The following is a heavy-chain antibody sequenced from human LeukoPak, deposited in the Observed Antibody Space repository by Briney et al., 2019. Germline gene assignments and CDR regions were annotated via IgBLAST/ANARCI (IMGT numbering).Heavy chain of an antibody. D-gene: IGHD6-19*01. J-gene: IGHJ4*02. CDR3: ARLNSGSSNTLDH. CDR2: VSYSGST. Sequence: PSETLSLTCAVSGDSISSSNWWSWVRQPPGKGLEWIGDVSYSGSTNSNPPLKSRVTISIDRSKKQFSLKLTFVTAADTAVYYCARLNSGSSNTLDHWGREPWSPSPQ. CDR1: GDSISSSNW. V-gene: IGHV4-4*02.